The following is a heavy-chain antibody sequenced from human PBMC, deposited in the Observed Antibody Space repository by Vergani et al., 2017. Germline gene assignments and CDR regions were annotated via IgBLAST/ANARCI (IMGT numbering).Heavy chain of an antibody. CDR3: ARGDSSSWLYWYFDL. J-gene: IGHJ2*01. CDR1: GGSISSSSYY. D-gene: IGHD6-13*01. CDR2: IYYSGST. Sequence: QLQLQESGPGLVKPSETLSLTCTVSGGSISSSSYYWGWIRQPPGKGLEWIGSIYYSGSTYYNPSLKSRVTISVDTSKHQFSLKLSSVTAADTAVYYCARGDSSSWLYWYFDLWGRGTLVTVSS. V-gene: IGHV4-39*07.